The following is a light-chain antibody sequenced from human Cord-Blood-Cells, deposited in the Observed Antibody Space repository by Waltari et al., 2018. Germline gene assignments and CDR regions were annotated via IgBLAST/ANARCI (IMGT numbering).Light chain of an antibody. Sequence: QCALTQPASVSAPPGQSITISCSGPSSDVGSYNPASWYQQHPGKAPKLMIYEVSKRPSGVSNRFSGSKSGNTASLTISGLQAEDEADYYCCSYAGSSTFDVFGTGTKVTVL. CDR2: EVS. CDR3: CSYAGSSTFDV. J-gene: IGLJ1*01. CDR1: SSDVGSYNP. V-gene: IGLV2-23*02.